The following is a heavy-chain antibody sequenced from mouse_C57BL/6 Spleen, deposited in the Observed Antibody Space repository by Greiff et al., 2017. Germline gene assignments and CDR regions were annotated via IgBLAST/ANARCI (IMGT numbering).Heavy chain of an antibody. CDR1: GYAFSSSW. J-gene: IGHJ3*01. CDR2: IYPGDGDT. D-gene: IGHD1-1*01. Sequence: QVQLQQSGPELVKPGASVKISCKASGYAFSSSWMNWVKQRPGKGLEWIGRIYPGDGDTNYNGKFKGKATLTADKSSSTAYMQLSSLTSEDSAVYFCARESYGSSLLAYWGQGTLVTVSA. V-gene: IGHV1-82*01. CDR3: ARESYGSSLLAY.